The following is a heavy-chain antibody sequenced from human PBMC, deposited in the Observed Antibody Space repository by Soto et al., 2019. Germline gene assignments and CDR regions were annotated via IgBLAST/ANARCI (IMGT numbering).Heavy chain of an antibody. J-gene: IGHJ5*02. D-gene: IGHD3-10*01. V-gene: IGHV1-24*01. CDR3: ATMIWFGELSFPERKNWFDP. CDR2: FDPEDGET. Sequence: GASVKVSCKVSGYTLTELSMHWVRQAPGKGLEWMGGFDPEDGETIYAQKFQGRVTMTEDTSTDTAYMELSSLRSEDTAVYYCATMIWFGELSFPERKNWFDPWGQGTLVTVSS. CDR1: GYTLTELS.